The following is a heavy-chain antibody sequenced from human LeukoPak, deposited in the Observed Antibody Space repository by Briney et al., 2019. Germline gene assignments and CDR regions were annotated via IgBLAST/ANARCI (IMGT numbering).Heavy chain of an antibody. CDR2: IRYDGSNK. CDR1: GFTFSSYG. D-gene: IGHD3-10*01. Sequence: GGSLRLSCAATGFTFSSYGMHWVRQARGKGVEWVAFIRYDGSNKDYADSVKGRFTISRDNSKNTLYLQMNSLRAEDTAVYYCAKSYGSGSYEGGAFDIWGQGTMVTVSS. CDR3: AKSYGSGSYEGGAFDI. J-gene: IGHJ3*02. V-gene: IGHV3-30*02.